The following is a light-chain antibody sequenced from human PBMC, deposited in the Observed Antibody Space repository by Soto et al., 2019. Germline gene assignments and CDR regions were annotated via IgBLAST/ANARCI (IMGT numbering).Light chain of an antibody. CDR1: QAIDSW. CDR3: QQYNSYSWT. CDR2: ETS. V-gene: IGKV1-5*03. Sequence: DIQMTQSPSSVSASVGDRVTITCRASQAIDSWLAWYRQKPGKAPKLLIYETSSLESGVPSRFGGSGSGTEFTLTISSLQPDDFAIYYCQQYNSYSWTFGQGTKVDIK. J-gene: IGKJ1*01.